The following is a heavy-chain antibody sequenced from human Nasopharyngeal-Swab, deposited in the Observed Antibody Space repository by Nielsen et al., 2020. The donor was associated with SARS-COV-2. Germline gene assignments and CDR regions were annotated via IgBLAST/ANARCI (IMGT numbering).Heavy chain of an antibody. CDR2: IVVGSGNT. D-gene: IGHD6-13*01. V-gene: IGHV1-58*01. J-gene: IGHJ3*02. Sequence: SVKVSCKASGFTFTSYAVQWVRQARGKRLEWIGWIVVGSGNTNYAQKFQERVTITRDMSTSTAYMELSSLRSEDTAVYYCAADPQPIIAAAGNIWGQGTMVTVSS. CDR1: GFTFTSYA. CDR3: AADPQPIIAAAGNI.